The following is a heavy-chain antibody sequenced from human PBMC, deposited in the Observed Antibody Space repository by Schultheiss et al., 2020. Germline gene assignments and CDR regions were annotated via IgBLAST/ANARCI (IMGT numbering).Heavy chain of an antibody. J-gene: IGHJ5*02. CDR3: AKGSGQWLVPSWFDP. V-gene: IGHV1-69*05. D-gene: IGHD6-19*01. CDR1: GGTFSSYA. Sequence: SVKVSCKASGGTFSSYAISWVRQAPGQGLEWMGGIIPIFGTANYAQKFQGRVTMTRDTSTSTVYMELSSLRSEDTAVYYCAKGSGQWLVPSWFDPWGQGTLVNVSS. CDR2: IIPIFGTA.